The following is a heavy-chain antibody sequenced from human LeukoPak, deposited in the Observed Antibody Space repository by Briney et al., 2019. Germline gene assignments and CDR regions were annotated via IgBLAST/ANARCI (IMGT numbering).Heavy chain of an antibody. Sequence: GGSLRLSCAASGFTFSSYWMHWVRQAPGKGLVWVSRINTDGSSTSYADSVKGRFTISRDNAKNTLYLQMNSLRAEDTAVYYCARDLIVVVKSNWFDLWDQGTLVTVSS. CDR1: GFTFSSYW. CDR3: ARDLIVVVKSNWFDL. CDR2: INTDGSST. V-gene: IGHV3-74*01. J-gene: IGHJ5*02. D-gene: IGHD3-22*01.